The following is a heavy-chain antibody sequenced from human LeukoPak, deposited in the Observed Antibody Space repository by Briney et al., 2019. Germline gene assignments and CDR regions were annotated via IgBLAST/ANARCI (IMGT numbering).Heavy chain of an antibody. CDR2: IKSGAEAGTT. CDR1: GFTITNAW. Sequence: GGSLRLSCAASGFTITNAWMSWVRQAPGKGLEWVGRIKSGAEAGTTEYAGAGKGRLTISRDDSRTTLYFQMNCLKTEDTAMYYCATDGYTACGPHIDYWGQGTLVIVSS. D-gene: IGHD1-1*01. CDR3: ATDGYTACGPHIDY. J-gene: IGHJ4*02. V-gene: IGHV3-15*01.